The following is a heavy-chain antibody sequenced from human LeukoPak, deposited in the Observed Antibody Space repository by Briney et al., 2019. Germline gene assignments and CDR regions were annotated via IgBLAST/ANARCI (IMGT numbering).Heavy chain of an antibody. CDR2: ISSSGSTI. Sequence: PGGSLRLSCAASGFTFSSYGMNWVRQAPGKGLEWVSYISSSGSTIYYADSVKGRFTISRDNAKNSLYLQMNSLRAEDTAVYYCARDRYCSGGSCYSGEYFQHWGQGTLVTVSS. D-gene: IGHD2-15*01. CDR1: GFTFSSYG. CDR3: ARDRYCSGGSCYSGEYFQH. J-gene: IGHJ1*01. V-gene: IGHV3-48*04.